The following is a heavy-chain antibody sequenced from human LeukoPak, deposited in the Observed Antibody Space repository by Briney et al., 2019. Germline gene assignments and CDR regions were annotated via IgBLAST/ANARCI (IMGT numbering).Heavy chain of an antibody. CDR2: ISGSGGRT. CDR1: GFTVSSNY. J-gene: IGHJ6*03. CDR3: AKGDFYGSGRDYYYYMDV. V-gene: IGHV3-23*01. D-gene: IGHD3-10*01. Sequence: GGSLRLSCAASGFTVSSNYMSWVRQAPGKGLEWVSAISGSGGRTYYADSVKGRFTISRDNSKNTLYLQMNSLRAEDTAVYNCAKGDFYGSGRDYYYYMDVWGKGTTVTISS.